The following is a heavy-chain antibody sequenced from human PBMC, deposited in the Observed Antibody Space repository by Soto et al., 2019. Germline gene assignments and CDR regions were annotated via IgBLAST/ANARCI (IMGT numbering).Heavy chain of an antibody. CDR3: AGDQEFRANWFDP. V-gene: IGHV1-69*13. D-gene: IGHD2-21*01. Sequence: SVKVSCKASGGTFSSYAISWVRQAPGQGLEWMGGIIPIFGTANYAQKFQGRVTITADESTSTAYMELSSLRSEDTAVYYCAGDQEFRANWFDPWGQGTLVTVSS. J-gene: IGHJ5*02. CDR1: GGTFSSYA. CDR2: IIPIFGTA.